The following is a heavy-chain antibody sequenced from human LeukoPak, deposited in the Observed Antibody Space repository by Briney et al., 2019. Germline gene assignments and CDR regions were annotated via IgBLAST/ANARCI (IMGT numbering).Heavy chain of an antibody. J-gene: IGHJ4*02. CDR3: ARASCTSTTCYLDY. V-gene: IGHV3-74*01. Sequence: GGALRLSCAASGFTFSSYWMHWVRQAPGKGLVWVSRINSDGISTSYADSVKARFTISTDNANNTLYLLMNSLRAEDTAVHYCARASCTSTTCYLDYWGQGTLVTVSS. D-gene: IGHD2-2*01. CDR2: INSDGIST. CDR1: GFTFSSYW.